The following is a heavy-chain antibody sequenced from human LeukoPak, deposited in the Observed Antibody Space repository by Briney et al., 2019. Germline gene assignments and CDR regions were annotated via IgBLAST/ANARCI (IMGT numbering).Heavy chain of an antibody. J-gene: IGHJ5*02. V-gene: IGHV3-7*01. D-gene: IGHD2-2*03. CDR3: ARENGYCSSTSCYLPIAYNWFDP. CDR2: IKQDGSEK. Sequence: GGSLRLSCAASGFTFSSYWMSWVRQAPGKGLEWVANIKQDGSEKYYVDSVKGRFTISRDNAKNSLYLQMNSLRAEDTAVYYCARENGYCSSTSCYLPIAYNWFDPWGQGTLVTVSS. CDR1: GFTFSSYW.